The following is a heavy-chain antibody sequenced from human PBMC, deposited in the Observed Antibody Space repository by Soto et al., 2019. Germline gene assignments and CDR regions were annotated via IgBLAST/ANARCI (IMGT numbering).Heavy chain of an antibody. CDR3: ARDQITMVRGVPHPNWFDP. D-gene: IGHD3-10*01. CDR2: ISGSGGST. Sequence: EVQLLESGGGLVQPGGSLRLSCAASGFTFSSYAMSWVRQAPGKGLEWVSAISGSGGSTYYADSVKGRFTISRDNSKNTLYLQMNSLRAEDTAVYYCARDQITMVRGVPHPNWFDPWGQGTLVTVSS. CDR1: GFTFSSYA. V-gene: IGHV3-23*01. J-gene: IGHJ5*02.